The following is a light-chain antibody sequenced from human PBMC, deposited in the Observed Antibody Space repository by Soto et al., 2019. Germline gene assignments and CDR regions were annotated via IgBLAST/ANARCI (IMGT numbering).Light chain of an antibody. Sequence: QSALTQPASVSGSPGQSITISCTGTSSDVGGYNFVSWYQQHPGKAPKLMIYDVRNRPSGVSNRFSGSKSVNTASLTISGLQAEDEADYYCSSHTSISTYVFGTGTKVTVL. V-gene: IGLV2-14*01. J-gene: IGLJ1*01. CDR1: SSDVGGYNF. CDR2: DVR. CDR3: SSHTSISTYV.